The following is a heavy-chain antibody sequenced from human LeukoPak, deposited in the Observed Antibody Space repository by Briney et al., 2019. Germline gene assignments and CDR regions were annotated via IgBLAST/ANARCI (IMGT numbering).Heavy chain of an antibody. CDR3: AKALGRYYDSSGYYLSDAFDI. V-gene: IGHV3-9*01. J-gene: IGHJ3*02. CDR1: GFTFDGYA. D-gene: IGHD3-22*01. Sequence: GGSLRLSCAASGFTFDGYAMHWVRQAPGKGLEWVSGISWNSGSIGYADSVKGRFTISRDNAKNSLYLQMNSLRAEDTALYYCAKALGRYYDSSGYYLSDAFDIWGQGTMVTVSS. CDR2: ISWNSGSI.